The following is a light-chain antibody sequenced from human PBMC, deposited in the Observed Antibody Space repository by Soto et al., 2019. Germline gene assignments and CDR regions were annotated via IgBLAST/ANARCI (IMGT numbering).Light chain of an antibody. CDR1: QIVSSNF. CDR3: QQYGSTPPYT. CDR2: VAS. Sequence: ESVLTQCPGTLSLSPGERATLSCRASQIVSSNFLAWYQQKPGQPPRRLIYVASSRATGIPDTFSGSGSGTDFTAAISRLESEDFAVYFCQQYGSTPPYTFGQGPNLEI. V-gene: IGKV3-20*01. J-gene: IGKJ2*01.